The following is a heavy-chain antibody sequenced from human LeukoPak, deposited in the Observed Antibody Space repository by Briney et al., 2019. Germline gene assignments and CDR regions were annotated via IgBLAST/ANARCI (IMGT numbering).Heavy chain of an antibody. V-gene: IGHV3-30*02. Sequence: PGGSLRLSCAASGFTFSNYGMHWVRQAPGKGLEWVSFIRYDGSHKYYADSVKGRFTISRDTSKNTLYLQMNSLRAEDTAVYYCARDRVLTIFGVASAFDYWGQGTPVTVSS. D-gene: IGHD3-3*01. CDR1: GFTFSNYG. CDR3: ARDRVLTIFGVASAFDY. CDR2: IRYDGSHK. J-gene: IGHJ4*02.